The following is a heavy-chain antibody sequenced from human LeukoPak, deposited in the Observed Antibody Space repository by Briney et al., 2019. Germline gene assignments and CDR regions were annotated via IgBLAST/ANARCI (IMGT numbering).Heavy chain of an antibody. CDR1: GFTFSSYA. V-gene: IGHV3-23*01. CDR3: AKDFYEWELQGFDY. J-gene: IGHJ4*02. Sequence: GGSLRLSCAASGFTFSSYAMSWVRQAPGKGLEWVSAISGSGGSTYYADSVKGRFTISRDNSKNTLYLQMNSLRAEDTAGYYCAKDFYEWELQGFDYWGQGTLVTVSS. CDR2: ISGSGGST. D-gene: IGHD1-26*01.